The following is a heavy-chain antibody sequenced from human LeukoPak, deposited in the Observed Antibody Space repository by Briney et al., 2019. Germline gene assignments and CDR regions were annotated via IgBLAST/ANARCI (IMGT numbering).Heavy chain of an antibody. Sequence: GGSLRLSCAGSGFNFQYAWMTWVRQAPGKGLEWVGRIKSKRDGETTDYAALVKSRFSISRDDSKNTVYLQMNSLRTEDTAVYYCTSLVGSPTYWGQGTLVTVSS. CDR3: TSLVGSPTY. V-gene: IGHV3-15*01. J-gene: IGHJ4*02. D-gene: IGHD4-23*01. CDR2: IKSKRDGETT. CDR1: GFNFQYAW.